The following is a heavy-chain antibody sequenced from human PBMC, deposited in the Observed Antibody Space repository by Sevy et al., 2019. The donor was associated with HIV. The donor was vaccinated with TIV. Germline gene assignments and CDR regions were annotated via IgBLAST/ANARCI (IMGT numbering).Heavy chain of an antibody. D-gene: IGHD3-16*02. J-gene: IGHJ6*02. V-gene: IGHV3-33*07. CDR3: ARDAQRLPSGELSRDHSARGGMAV. Sequence: GGSLRLSCAASGFTFINYGMYWVRQAPGKGLEWVAFVSSDESNKYYVESVKGGFTISRDNSKNTLYLQMNSLRPEDRAVYDCARDAQRLPSGELSRDHSARGGMAVWGQGTAVTVSS. CDR1: GFTFINYG. CDR2: VSSDESNK.